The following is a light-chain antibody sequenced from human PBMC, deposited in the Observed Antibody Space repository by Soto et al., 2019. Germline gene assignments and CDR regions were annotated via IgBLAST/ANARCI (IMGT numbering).Light chain of an antibody. J-gene: IGLJ2*01. CDR3: SSYTSNNIVV. CDR2: DVT. Sequence: QSALTQPASVSGSPGQSITISCTGTSSDVGGYNYVSWYQQHPGKAPKLMIYDVTNRPSGVSNRFSGSKSGNTASLTISGLQAEDEADYYCSSYTSNNIVVFGGGTKLTGL. CDR1: SSDVGGYNY. V-gene: IGLV2-14*03.